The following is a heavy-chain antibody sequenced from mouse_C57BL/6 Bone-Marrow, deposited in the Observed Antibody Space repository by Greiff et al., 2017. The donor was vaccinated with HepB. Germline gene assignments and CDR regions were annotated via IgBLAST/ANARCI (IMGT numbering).Heavy chain of an antibody. J-gene: IGHJ2*01. CDR3: ARYYYGSNY. Sequence: QVQLQQSGAELVKPGASVKMSCKASGYTFTSYWITWVKQRPGQGLEWIGDIYPGSGSTNYNEKFKSKATLTVDTSSSTAYMQRSSLTSEDSAVYYCARYYYGSNYWGQGTTLTVSS. CDR2: IYPGSGST. CDR1: GYTFTSYW. D-gene: IGHD1-1*01. V-gene: IGHV1-55*01.